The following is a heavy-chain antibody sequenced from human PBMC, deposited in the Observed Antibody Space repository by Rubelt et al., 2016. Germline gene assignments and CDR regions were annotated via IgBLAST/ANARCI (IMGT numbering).Heavy chain of an antibody. V-gene: IGHV3-11*01. Sequence: TISRDNAKNSLYLQMNSLGAEDTAVYYCARRKLGPMGYWGQGTLVTVSS. CDR3: ARRKLGPMGY. J-gene: IGHJ4*02. D-gene: IGHD2-8*01.